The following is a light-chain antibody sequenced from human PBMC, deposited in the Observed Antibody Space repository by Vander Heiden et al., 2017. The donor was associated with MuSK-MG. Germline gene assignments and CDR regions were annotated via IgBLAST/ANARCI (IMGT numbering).Light chain of an antibody. CDR1: ALPKQY. J-gene: IGLJ2*01. Sequence: ELTQPPSVSASPGQTARITCSGNALPKQYAYWYQQKPGQAPVLVIYKGSGRPSGIPERVSGSSSGTTGTLTISGVQAEDVADYHCHSADSSGTYVLFGGGTKLTVL. CDR3: HSADSSGTYVL. V-gene: IGLV3-25*03. CDR2: KGS.